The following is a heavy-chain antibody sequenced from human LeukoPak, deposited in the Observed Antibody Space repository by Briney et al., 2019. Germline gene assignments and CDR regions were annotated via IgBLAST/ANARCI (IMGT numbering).Heavy chain of an antibody. Sequence: SETLSLTCAVYGGSFSAYYWSWIRQPPGKGLEWIGEINHSGSTNYNPSLKSRVTISVDTSKIQFSLKLSSVTAADTAVYYCARYLSDSGSYPVAYYYYGMDVWGQGTTVTVSS. CDR3: ARYLSDSGSYPVAYYYYGMDV. J-gene: IGHJ6*02. CDR1: GGSFSAYY. V-gene: IGHV4-34*01. D-gene: IGHD1-26*01. CDR2: INHSGST.